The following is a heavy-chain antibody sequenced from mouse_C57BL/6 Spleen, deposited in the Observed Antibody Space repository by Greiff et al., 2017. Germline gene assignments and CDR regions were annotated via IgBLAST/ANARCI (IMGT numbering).Heavy chain of an antibody. CDR3: ARQDDSWFAY. CDR1: GFTFSSYG. J-gene: IGHJ3*01. Sequence: DVKLQESGGDLEKPGGSLKLSCAASGFTFSSYGMSWVRQTPDKRLEWVATISSGGSYTYYPDSVKGRFTISRDNAKNTLYLQMSSLKSEDTAMYYCARQDDSWFAYWGQGTLVTVSA. CDR2: ISSGGSYT. V-gene: IGHV5-6*02.